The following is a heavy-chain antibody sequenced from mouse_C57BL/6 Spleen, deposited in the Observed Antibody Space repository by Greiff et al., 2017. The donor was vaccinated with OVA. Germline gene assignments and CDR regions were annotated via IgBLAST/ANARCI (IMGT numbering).Heavy chain of an antibody. CDR1: GFSLTSYG. Sequence: VMLVESGPGLVAPSQSLSITCTVSGFSLTSYGVHWVRQPPGKGLEWLVVIWSDGSTTYNSALKSRLSISKDNSKSQVFLKMNSLQTDDTAMYYCARHGDDGYFYYAMDYWGQGTSVTVSS. J-gene: IGHJ4*01. V-gene: IGHV2-6-1*01. D-gene: IGHD2-3*01. CDR3: ARHGDDGYFYYAMDY. CDR2: IWSDGST.